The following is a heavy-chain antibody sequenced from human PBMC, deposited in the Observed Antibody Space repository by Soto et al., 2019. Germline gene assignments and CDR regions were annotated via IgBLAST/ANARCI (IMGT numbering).Heavy chain of an antibody. D-gene: IGHD3-22*01. J-gene: IGHJ3*02. CDR2: IYYSGST. CDR1: GGSIISGDYY. Sequence: PSETLSLTCTVSGGSIISGDYYFVCIRQPPWNGLEWIGYIYYSGSTYYNPSLKSRVTISVDTSKNQFSLKLSSVTAADTAVYYCARVSYYYDSSGYYYVAFDIWGQGTMVTVSS. V-gene: IGHV4-30-4*01. CDR3: ARVSYYYDSSGYYYVAFDI.